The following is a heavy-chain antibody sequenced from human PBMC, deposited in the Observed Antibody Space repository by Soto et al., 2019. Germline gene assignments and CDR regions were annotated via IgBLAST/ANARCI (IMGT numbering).Heavy chain of an antibody. CDR1: GGSFSGYY. J-gene: IGHJ6*03. D-gene: IGHD3-22*01. CDR3: ARARGFDYHYYVDV. V-gene: IGHV4-34*02. Sequence: QVQLQQWGAGLLKPSETLSLTCAVYGGSFSGYYWTWIRQPPGKGLEWIGEINNSGSADHTPSLKSRVSISVDTSKNQFSLKLNSVTAADTAIYYCARARGFDYHYYVDVCGEGTTVTVSS. CDR2: INNSGSA.